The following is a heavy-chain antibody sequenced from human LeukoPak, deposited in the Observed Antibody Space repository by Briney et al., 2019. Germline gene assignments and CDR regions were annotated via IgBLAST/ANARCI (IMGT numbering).Heavy chain of an antibody. CDR2: ISWNSGSI. D-gene: IGHD1-1*01. CDR3: AKSRGGTNTPYFDY. Sequence: GGSLRLSCAASGFTFDDYAMHWVRQAPGKGLEWVSGISWNSGSIGYADSVKGRFTISRDNAKNSLYLQMNSLRAEDQALYYRAKSRGGTNTPYFDYWGQGTLVTVSS. J-gene: IGHJ4*01. CDR1: GFTFDDYA. V-gene: IGHV3-9*01.